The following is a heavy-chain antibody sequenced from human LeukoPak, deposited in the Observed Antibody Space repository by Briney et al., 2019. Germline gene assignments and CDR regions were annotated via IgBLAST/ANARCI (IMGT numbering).Heavy chain of an antibody. Sequence: GASVKVSCKASGYTFTGYYMHWVRQAPGQGLEWMGRINPNSGGTNYAQKFQGRVTMTRDTSISTAYLELSRLRSDDTAVYYCARTSINPQWLASTNWFDPWGQGTLVTASS. V-gene: IGHV1-2*06. CDR3: ARTSINPQWLASTNWFDP. J-gene: IGHJ5*02. CDR1: GYTFTGYY. D-gene: IGHD6-19*01. CDR2: INPNSGGT.